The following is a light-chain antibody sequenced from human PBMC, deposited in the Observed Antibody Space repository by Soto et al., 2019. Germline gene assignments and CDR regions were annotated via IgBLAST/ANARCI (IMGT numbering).Light chain of an antibody. CDR2: DAS. CDR3: QQYNTWPLT. J-gene: IGKJ3*01. V-gene: IGKV3-15*01. Sequence: EAVMTQSPATLSVSPGERPTLSCRASQSVSSNLAWYQQKPGQAPRLLIYDASTRANGIPARFSGSGSVTEFTLSISSLQSEDFAVYYCQQYNTWPLTFGPGTKVDIK. CDR1: QSVSSN.